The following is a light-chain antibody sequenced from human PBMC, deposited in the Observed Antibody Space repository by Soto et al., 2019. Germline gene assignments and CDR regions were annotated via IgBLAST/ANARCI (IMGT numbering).Light chain of an antibody. Sequence: DIQMTQSPSSLSASVGDRVTITCQASQDISNYLNWYQQKPGRAPKLLIHGASNLETGVPSRFSGSGSATDFTFTISSLQPEDIATYYCQQYDSRPFTSGPGTKVDLK. CDR3: QQYDSRPFT. CDR1: QDISNY. CDR2: GAS. V-gene: IGKV1-33*01. J-gene: IGKJ3*01.